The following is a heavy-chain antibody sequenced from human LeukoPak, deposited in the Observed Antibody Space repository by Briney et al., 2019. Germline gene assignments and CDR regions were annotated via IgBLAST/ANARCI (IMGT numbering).Heavy chain of an antibody. J-gene: IGHJ3*02. CDR1: GGSISSGAYY. CDR3: ARGITMVRGLSHDAFDI. V-gene: IGHV4-31*03. Sequence: TLSLTCSVSGGSISSGAYYWSWIRQHPGKGLEWIGYIYYGGSTYYNPSLKSRVTILEDPSKNQFSLKLSSVTAADTAVYYCARGITMVRGLSHDAFDIWGQGTMVTVSS. CDR2: IYYGGST. D-gene: IGHD3-10*01.